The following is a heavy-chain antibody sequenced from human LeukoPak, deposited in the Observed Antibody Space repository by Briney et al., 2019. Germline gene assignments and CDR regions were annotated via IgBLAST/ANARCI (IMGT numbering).Heavy chain of an antibody. CDR2: ISSSSSYI. V-gene: IGHV3-21*01. J-gene: IGHJ4*02. CDR1: GFTFSSYS. D-gene: IGHD6-19*01. CDR3: ARQYSSGWYVGFDY. Sequence: GGSLRLSCAASGFTFSSYSMNWVRQAPGKGLEWVSSISSSSSYIYYADSVKGRFTISRDNAKNSLYLQMNSLRAEDTAVYYCARQYSSGWYVGFDYWGQGTLVTVSS.